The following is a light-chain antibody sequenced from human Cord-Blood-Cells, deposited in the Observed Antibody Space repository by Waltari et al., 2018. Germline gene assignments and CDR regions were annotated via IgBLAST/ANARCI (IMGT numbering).Light chain of an antibody. CDR3: CSYAGSSTPQVV. V-gene: IGLV2-23*01. CDR1: SSDVGSYNL. J-gene: IGLJ2*01. CDR2: EGS. Sequence: QSALTQPASVSGSPGQSITISCPGPSSDVGSYNLVSWYQQHPGKAPKLMIYEGSKRPSGVSNRFSGSKSGNTASLTISGLQAEDEADYYCCSYAGSSTPQVVFGGGTKLTVL.